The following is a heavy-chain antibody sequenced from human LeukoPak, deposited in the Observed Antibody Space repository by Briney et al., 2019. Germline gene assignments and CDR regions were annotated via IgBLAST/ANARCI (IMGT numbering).Heavy chain of an antibody. CDR1: GGSISSYY. D-gene: IGHD2-21*02. CDR2: IYYSGST. Sequence: PSETLSLTCTVSGGSISSYYWSWIRQPPGKGLEWIGFIYYSGSTNYNPSLKSRVTISVDTSKNQFSLKLSSVTAADTAVYYCARGDTAYCGGDCYSSWFDPWGQGTLVTVSS. V-gene: IGHV4-59*12. CDR3: ARGDTAYCGGDCYSSWFDP. J-gene: IGHJ5*02.